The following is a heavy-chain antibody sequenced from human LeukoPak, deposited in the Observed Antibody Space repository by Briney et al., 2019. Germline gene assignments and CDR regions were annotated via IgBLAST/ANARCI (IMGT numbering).Heavy chain of an antibody. V-gene: IGHV1-2*02. CDR2: INPNSGGT. Sequence: ASVKVSCKASGYTFTGYYMHWVRQAPGQGVEWMGWINPNSGGTNYAQKFQGRVTMTRDTSISTAYMELSRLRSDDTAVYYCARVVEMATIGRGIFDYWGQGTMVTVSS. D-gene: IGHD5-24*01. CDR3: ARVVEMATIGRGIFDY. J-gene: IGHJ4*02. CDR1: GYTFTGYY.